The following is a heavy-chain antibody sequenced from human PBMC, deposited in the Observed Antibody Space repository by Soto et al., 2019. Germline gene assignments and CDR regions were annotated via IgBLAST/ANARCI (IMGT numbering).Heavy chain of an antibody. CDR2: INPNSGGT. CDR1: GYTFTGNY. V-gene: IGHV1-2*04. Sequence: ASVKVSCKASGYTFTGNYMHWVRQAPGQGLEWMGWINPNSGGTNYAQKFQGWVTMTRDTSISTAYMELSRLRSDDTAVYYCARSPYYDFWSGYRDWFDPWGQGTLVTVSS. D-gene: IGHD3-3*01. J-gene: IGHJ5*02. CDR3: ARSPYYDFWSGYRDWFDP.